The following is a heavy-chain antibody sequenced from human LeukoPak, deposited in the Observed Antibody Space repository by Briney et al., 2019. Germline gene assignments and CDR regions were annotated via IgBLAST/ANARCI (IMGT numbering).Heavy chain of an antibody. CDR3: ARDTETYYDFWSGLLDV. D-gene: IGHD3-3*01. J-gene: IGHJ6*02. CDR2: ISAYNGNT. CDR1: GYTFTSYG. Sequence: ASVKVSCKASGYTFTSYGISWVRQAPGQGLEWMGWISAYNGNTNYAQKLQGRVTMTTDTSTSTAYMELRSLRSDDTAVYYCARDTETYYDFWSGLLDVWGQGTTVTVSS. V-gene: IGHV1-18*01.